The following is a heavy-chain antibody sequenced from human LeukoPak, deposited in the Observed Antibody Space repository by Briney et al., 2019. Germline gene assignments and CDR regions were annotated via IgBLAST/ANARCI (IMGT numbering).Heavy chain of an antibody. J-gene: IGHJ1*01. V-gene: IGHV5-51*01. D-gene: IGHD3-10*01. Sequence: GESLKISCKGSGYSFIRYWIGWVRQMPGKGLEWMGIIYPGDSDTRYSPSFQGQVTISADKSISAAYLQWSSLKASDTALYYCARPYYYGSGSSYFQHWGQGTLVTVSS. CDR1: GYSFIRYW. CDR3: ARPYYYGSGSSYFQH. CDR2: IYPGDSDT.